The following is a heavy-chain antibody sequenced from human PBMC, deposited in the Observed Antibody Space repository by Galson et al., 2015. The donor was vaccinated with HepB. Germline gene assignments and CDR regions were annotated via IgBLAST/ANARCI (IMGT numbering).Heavy chain of an antibody. CDR3: ARDIRFGIVVPAAMVY. D-gene: IGHD2-2*01. CDR1: GFTFRSYS. Sequence: SLRLSCAASGFTFRSYSMNWVRQAPGKGLEWVSSISSSSSYIYYADSVKGRFTIPRDNAKNSLYLQMNSLRAKDTAVYYCARDIRFGIVVPAAMVYWGQGTLVTVSS. CDR2: ISSSSSYI. V-gene: IGHV3-21*01. J-gene: IGHJ4*02.